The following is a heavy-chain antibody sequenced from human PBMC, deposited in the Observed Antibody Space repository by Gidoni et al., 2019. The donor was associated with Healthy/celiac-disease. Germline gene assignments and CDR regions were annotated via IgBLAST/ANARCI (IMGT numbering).Heavy chain of an antibody. J-gene: IGHJ4*02. CDR3: ARGRSYGPRGFDY. CDR2: VNHSGRT. V-gene: IGHV4-34*01. Sequence: QVPLQQWGAGLLKPSETLSLTCAVYVGSFSGYYWSWIRQPPGKGLEWIGEVNHSGRTNYNPSLKSRVTISVDTSKNQFSLKLSSVTAADTAVFYCARGRSYGPRGFDYWGQGTLVTVSS. CDR1: VGSFSGYY. D-gene: IGHD5-18*01.